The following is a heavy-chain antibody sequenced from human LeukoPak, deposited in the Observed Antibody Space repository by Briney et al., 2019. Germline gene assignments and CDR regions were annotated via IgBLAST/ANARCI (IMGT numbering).Heavy chain of an antibody. V-gene: IGHV1-69*06. Sequence: ASVKVSCKASGGTFSSYAISWVRQAPGQGLEWMGGIIPIFGTANYAQKFQGRVTITADKSTSTAYMELSSLRSEDTAVYYCARVSGSYYSYYYYYYMDVWGKGTTVTVSS. CDR3: ARVSGSYYSYYYYYYMDV. CDR1: GGTFSSYA. J-gene: IGHJ6*03. D-gene: IGHD1-26*01. CDR2: IIPIFGTA.